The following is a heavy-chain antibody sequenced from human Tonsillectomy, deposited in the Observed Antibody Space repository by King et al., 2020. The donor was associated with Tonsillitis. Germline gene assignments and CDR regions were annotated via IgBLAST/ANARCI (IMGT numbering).Heavy chain of an antibody. CDR3: VTEYYFGSGTSDY. Sequence: QLVQSGAEVKKPGASVKVSCKASGYTLTELSIHWMRQAPGKGLEWMGGFDPEEGETINAQKFQGRVTMTEDTSTDTAYMELSSLRSEDTAVYYCVTEYYFGSGTSDYWGQGTLVTVSS. CDR2: FDPEEGET. D-gene: IGHD3-10*01. V-gene: IGHV1-24*01. CDR1: GYTLTELS. J-gene: IGHJ4*02.